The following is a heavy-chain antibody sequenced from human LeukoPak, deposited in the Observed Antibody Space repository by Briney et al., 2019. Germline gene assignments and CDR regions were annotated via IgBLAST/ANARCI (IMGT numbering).Heavy chain of an antibody. CDR3: ARGSGSYSRS. CDR1: GGPISSGSYY. CDR2: IYTSGST. V-gene: IGHV4-61*02. Sequence: SETLSLTCTVSGGPISSGSYYWSWIRPPAGKGLEWIGRIYTSGSTNYNPSLKSRVTISVDTSKNQFSPKLSSVTAADTAVYYCARGSGSYSRSWGQGTLVTVSS. D-gene: IGHD1-26*01. J-gene: IGHJ5*02.